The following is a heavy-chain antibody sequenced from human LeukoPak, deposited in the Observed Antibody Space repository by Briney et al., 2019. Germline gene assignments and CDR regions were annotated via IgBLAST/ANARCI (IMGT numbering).Heavy chain of an antibody. CDR1: GYSLTNHY. D-gene: IGHD6-19*01. CDR2: IHDSGST. J-gene: IGHJ1*01. CDR3: ARGPGAVHH. V-gene: IGHV4-34*01. Sequence: SETLSLTCAVYGYSLTNHYWIWIRRPPGKGLKWIGEIHDSGSTNYNPSLQSRVTISVDTSKNQFFLKLTSVTAADTAVYYCARGPGAVHHWGPGTLVTVSS.